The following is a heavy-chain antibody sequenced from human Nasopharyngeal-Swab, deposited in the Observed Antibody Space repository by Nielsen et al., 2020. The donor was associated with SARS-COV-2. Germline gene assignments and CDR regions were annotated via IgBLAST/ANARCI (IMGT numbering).Heavy chain of an antibody. CDR3: ASWAGSCRDYYGPLDY. D-gene: IGHD1-26*01. J-gene: IGHJ4*02. Sequence: GESLKISCEASGFTFRDHAMTWVRQAPGKGLEWVSTISGSGNTHYADSVKGRFTISRDNSKNTVFLQMNSLRAEDTAIYSCASWAGSCRDYYGPLDYWGQGNLVTVSS. CDR1: GFTFRDHA. CDR2: ISGSGNT. V-gene: IGHV3-23*01.